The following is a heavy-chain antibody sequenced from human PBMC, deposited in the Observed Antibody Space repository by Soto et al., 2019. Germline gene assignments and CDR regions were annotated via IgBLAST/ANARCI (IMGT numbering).Heavy chain of an antibody. CDR1: GGSVSSGSYY. D-gene: IGHD1-1*01. V-gene: IGHV4-61*01. Sequence: ETLSLTCTVSGGSVSSGSYYWSWIRQPPGKGLEWIGYIYYSGSTNYNPSLKSRVTISVDTSKNQFSLKLSSVTAADTAVYYCARVEGTVIDYWGQGTLVTVSS. J-gene: IGHJ4*02. CDR2: IYYSGST. CDR3: ARVEGTVIDY.